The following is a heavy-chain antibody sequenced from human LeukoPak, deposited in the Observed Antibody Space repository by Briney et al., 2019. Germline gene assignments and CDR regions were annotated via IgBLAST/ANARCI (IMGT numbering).Heavy chain of an antibody. J-gene: IGHJ4*02. CDR3: ARDRLVDTAGEFDY. V-gene: IGHV3-11*01. D-gene: IGHD5-18*01. Sequence: PGGSLRLSCAASGFTFSDYYMSWIRQAPGKGLEWISYISSSGSTIYHADSVKGRFTISRDNAKNSLYLQMNSLRAEDTAVYYCARDRLVDTAGEFDYWGQGILVTVSS. CDR2: ISSSGSTI. CDR1: GFTFSDYY.